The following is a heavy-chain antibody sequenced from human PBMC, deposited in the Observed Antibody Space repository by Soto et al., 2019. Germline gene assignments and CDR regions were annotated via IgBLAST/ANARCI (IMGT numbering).Heavy chain of an antibody. CDR3: ARDRITLANDAFDI. D-gene: IGHD3-10*01. CDR2: IYTSGST. J-gene: IGHJ3*02. CDR1: GGSISSYY. V-gene: IGHV4-4*07. Sequence: SETLSLTCTVSGGSISSYYWSWIRQPAGKGLEWIGRIYTSGSTNYNPSLKSRVTMSVDTSKNQFSLNLSSVTAAADTAVYYCARDRITLANDAFDIWGQGTMVT.